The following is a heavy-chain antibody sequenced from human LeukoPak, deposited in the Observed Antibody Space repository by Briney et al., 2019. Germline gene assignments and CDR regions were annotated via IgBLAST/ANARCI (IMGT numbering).Heavy chain of an antibody. CDR3: AKGYSYGYSYYFDY. J-gene: IGHJ4*02. CDR1: GFTFYDYA. D-gene: IGHD5-18*01. Sequence: GRSLRLSCAASGFTFYDYAMHWVRQAPGKGLEWVSGISWNSGKIGYADSVKGRFTISRDNAKNSLYLQMNSLRAEDMALYYCAKGYSYGYSYYFDYWGQGTLVTVSS. CDR2: ISWNSGKI. V-gene: IGHV3-9*03.